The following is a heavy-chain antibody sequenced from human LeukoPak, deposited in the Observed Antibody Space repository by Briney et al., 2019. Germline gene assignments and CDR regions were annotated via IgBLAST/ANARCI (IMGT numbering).Heavy chain of an antibody. D-gene: IGHD6-13*01. CDR2: IYYSGST. CDR1: GGSISSYY. CDR3: ARGLMMAVAGRGEFHY. V-gene: IGHV4-59*01. Sequence: SETLSLTCTVSGGSISSYYWRWIRQPPGKGLEWMGYIYYSGSTNYNPSLKSRVTISVDTSKNQFSLKLSSVTAADTAVYYCARGLMMAVAGRGEFHYWGQGTLVTVSS. J-gene: IGHJ4*02.